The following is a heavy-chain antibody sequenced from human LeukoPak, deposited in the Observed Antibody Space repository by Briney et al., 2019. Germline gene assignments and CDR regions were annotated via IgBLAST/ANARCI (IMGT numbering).Heavy chain of an antibody. V-gene: IGHV4-39*01. Sequence: SETLSLTCTASGGSISSSSYYWGWIRQPPGKGLEWIGSIYYSGSTYYNPSLKSRVTISVDTSKNQFSLKLSSVTAADTAVYYCVRRLSGAQRGGMAARPVDYWGQGTLVTVSS. CDR1: GGSISSSSYY. J-gene: IGHJ4*02. D-gene: IGHD6-6*01. CDR3: VRRLSGAQRGGMAARPVDY. CDR2: IYYSGST.